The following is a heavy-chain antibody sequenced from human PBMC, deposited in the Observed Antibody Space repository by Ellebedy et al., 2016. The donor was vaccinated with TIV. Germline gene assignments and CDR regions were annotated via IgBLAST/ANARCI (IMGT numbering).Heavy chain of an antibody. CDR3: ARDLGIAAAGSDDY. V-gene: IGHV1-18*01. J-gene: IGHJ4*02. CDR2: ISAYNGNT. CDR1: GYTFTSYG. D-gene: IGHD6-13*01. Sequence: ASVKVSXKASGYTFTSYGISWVRQAPGQGLEWMGWISAYNGNTNYAQKLQGRVTMTTDTSTSTAYMELRSLRSDDTAVYYCARDLGIAAAGSDDYWGQGTLVTVSS.